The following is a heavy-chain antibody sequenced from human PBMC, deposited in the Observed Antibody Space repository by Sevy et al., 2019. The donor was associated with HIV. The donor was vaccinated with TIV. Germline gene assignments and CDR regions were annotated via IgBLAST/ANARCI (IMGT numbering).Heavy chain of an antibody. CDR3: AKSSLPYGDYHFDQ. V-gene: IGHV3-23*01. D-gene: IGHD4-17*01. CDR1: GFTFNSHA. CDR2: ISGSGEST. Sequence: GGSLRLSCAAAGFTFNSHAMIWVRQAPGKGLEWVAAISGSGESTYYAGAVKGRFTISRDNSKNTLYLQMNSLRAEDTAVYYCAKSSLPYGDYHFDQWGQGTLVTVSS. J-gene: IGHJ4*02.